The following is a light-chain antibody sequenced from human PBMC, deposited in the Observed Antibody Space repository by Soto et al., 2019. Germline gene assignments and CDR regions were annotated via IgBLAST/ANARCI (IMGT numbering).Light chain of an antibody. CDR2: KAS. Sequence: DIQMTQSPSTLSASVGDRVTITCRASQSISSWLAWYQQKPGKAPKLLIYKASSLESGVPSRFSDSGSGTEFTLTISSLQPDDFATYYSQQYNSYGRTFGQGTKVEIK. J-gene: IGKJ1*01. CDR3: QQYNSYGRT. V-gene: IGKV1-5*03. CDR1: QSISSW.